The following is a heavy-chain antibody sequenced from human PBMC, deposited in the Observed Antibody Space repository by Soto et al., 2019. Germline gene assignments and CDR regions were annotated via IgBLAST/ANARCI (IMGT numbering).Heavy chain of an antibody. Sequence: EVQLVESGGDLVQRGGSLRLSCAASGFPFSSYWMHWVRHTPGKGLDWVARISGDGVTTYYADSVTGRFTVSRENAKNTRSLQISGLRAEDTAVYYCAREYYGLLTGYYTDYWGQGTLVSVSS. CDR2: ISGDGVTT. CDR1: GFPFSSYW. J-gene: IGHJ4*02. CDR3: AREYYGLLTGYYTDY. V-gene: IGHV3-74*01. D-gene: IGHD3-9*01.